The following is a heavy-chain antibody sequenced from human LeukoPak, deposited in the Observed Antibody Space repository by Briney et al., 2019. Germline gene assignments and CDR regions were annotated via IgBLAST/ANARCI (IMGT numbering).Heavy chain of an antibody. CDR2: MNPNSGNT. Sequence: ASVKVSCKASGYTFTGYYMHRVRQATGQGLEWMGWMNPNSGNTGYAQKFQGRVTMTRNTSISTAYMELSSLRSEDTAVYYCARVGYYDSMPTMDVWGQGTTVTVSS. J-gene: IGHJ6*02. CDR1: GYTFTGYY. V-gene: IGHV1-8*02. CDR3: ARVGYYDSMPTMDV. D-gene: IGHD3-22*01.